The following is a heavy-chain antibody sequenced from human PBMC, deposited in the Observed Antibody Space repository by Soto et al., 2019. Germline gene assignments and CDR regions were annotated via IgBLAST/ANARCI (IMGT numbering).Heavy chain of an antibody. V-gene: IGHV1-2*04. D-gene: IGHD6-13*01. J-gene: IGHJ6*02. Sequence: ASVKVSCKASGYTFTGYYMHWVRQAPGQGREWMGWINPNSGGTNYAQKFQGWVTMTRDTSISTAYMELSRLRSDDTAVYYCARDIAAAVNNSSCGMDVWGQGXTVTVYS. CDR1: GYTFTGYY. CDR2: INPNSGGT. CDR3: ARDIAAAVNNSSCGMDV.